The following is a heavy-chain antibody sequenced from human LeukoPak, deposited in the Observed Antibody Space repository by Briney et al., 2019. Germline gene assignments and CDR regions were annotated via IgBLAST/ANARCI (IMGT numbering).Heavy chain of an antibody. D-gene: IGHD2-21*02. J-gene: IGHJ6*03. CDR3: ARGDIVVVTAIRPDYYYYMDV. V-gene: IGHV1-69*13. Sequence: SVKVSCKASGGTFSSYAISWVRQAPGQGLEWMGGIIPIFGTANYAQKFQGRVTITADESTSTAYMELSSLRSEDTAVYYCARGDIVVVTAIRPDYYYYMDVWGKGTTVTISS. CDR1: GGTFSSYA. CDR2: IIPIFGTA.